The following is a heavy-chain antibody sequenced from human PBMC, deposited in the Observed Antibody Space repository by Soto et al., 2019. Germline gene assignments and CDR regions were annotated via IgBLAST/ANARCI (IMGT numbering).Heavy chain of an antibody. CDR1: GFTFSSYS. D-gene: IGHD6-13*01. J-gene: IGHJ4*02. Sequence: PGGSLRLSCAASGFTFSSYSMNWVRQAPGKGLEWVSSISSSSSYIYYADSVKGRFTISRDNAKNSLYLQMNSLRAEDTAVYYCARGAKLGSSWRFDYWGQGTLVTVSS. CDR3: ARGAKLGSSWRFDY. CDR2: ISSSSSYI. V-gene: IGHV3-21*01.